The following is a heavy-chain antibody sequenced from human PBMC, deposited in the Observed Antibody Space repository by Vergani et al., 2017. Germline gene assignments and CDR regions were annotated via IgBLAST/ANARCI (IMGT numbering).Heavy chain of an antibody. CDR2: IQFDGINQ. D-gene: IGHD3-16*01. V-gene: IGHV3-30*02. CDR1: GFTLSNYD. CDR3: AKHFRGWGIDY. J-gene: IGHJ4*02. Sequence: QVQLVESGGGVVQRGGSLRLYCATSGFTLSNYDMQWIRQGPGKGLEFVSFIQFDGINQYYADSVKGRFPLTRDFSKNKLYLQMNSLRTDDTATYYCAKHFRGWGIDYWGQGTQVIVSS.